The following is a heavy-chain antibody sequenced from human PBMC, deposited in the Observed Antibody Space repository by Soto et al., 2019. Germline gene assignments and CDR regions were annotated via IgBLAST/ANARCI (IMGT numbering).Heavy chain of an antibody. J-gene: IGHJ4*02. D-gene: IGHD6-13*01. CDR3: AKPGSTNWYLFHY. CDR2: VSAGGGSA. V-gene: IGHV3-23*01. Sequence: GGSLRLSCAASGFTFSTSAMSWVRQAPGKGLEWVSTVSAGGGSADYADSVKGRFIISRDNSRTTLYLQLNSLRAEDTAVYYCAKPGSTNWYLFHYWGQGTLVTVSS. CDR1: GFTFSTSA.